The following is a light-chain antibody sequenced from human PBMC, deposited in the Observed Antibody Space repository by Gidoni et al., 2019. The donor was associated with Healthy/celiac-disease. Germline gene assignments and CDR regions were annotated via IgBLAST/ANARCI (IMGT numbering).Light chain of an antibody. CDR2: DNK. Sequence: QSELTQPQSVSAAPGQKVTISCSGSNSNIGSNYVSWYQQLPGTAPKLLIYDNKKRPSGIPDRFAGSKSGTSATLGITGLQTGDEADYYCAAWDSTLSAGWVFGGGTKLTVL. V-gene: IGLV1-51*01. CDR3: AAWDSTLSAGWV. J-gene: IGLJ3*02. CDR1: NSNIGSNY.